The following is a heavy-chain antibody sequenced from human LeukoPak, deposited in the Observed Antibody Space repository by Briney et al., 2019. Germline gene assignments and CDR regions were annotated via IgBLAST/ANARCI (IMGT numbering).Heavy chain of an antibody. D-gene: IGHD3-3*01. J-gene: IGHJ4*02. Sequence: LSLTCAVYGGSFSSYGMHWVRQAPGKGLEWVAVISYDGSNKYYADSVKGRFTISRDNSKNTLYLQMNSLRAEDTAVYYCAKDRGRFLEWLFGDYYFDYWGQGTLVTVSS. CDR3: AKDRGRFLEWLFGDYYFDY. CDR1: GGSFSSYG. V-gene: IGHV3-30*18. CDR2: ISYDGSNK.